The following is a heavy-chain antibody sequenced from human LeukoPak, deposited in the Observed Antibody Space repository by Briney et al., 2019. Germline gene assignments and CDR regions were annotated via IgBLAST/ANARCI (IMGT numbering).Heavy chain of an antibody. V-gene: IGHV1-2*02. Sequence: GASVKVSCKASGYTFTGYYMHWVRQAPGQGLEWMGWINPNSGGTNYAQKFQGRVTMTRDTSISTAYMELSRLRSDDAAVYYCAREISGGSGSYYWFDPWGQGTLVTVSS. CDR2: INPNSGGT. CDR1: GYTFTGYY. J-gene: IGHJ5*02. CDR3: AREISGGSGSYYWFDP. D-gene: IGHD3-10*01.